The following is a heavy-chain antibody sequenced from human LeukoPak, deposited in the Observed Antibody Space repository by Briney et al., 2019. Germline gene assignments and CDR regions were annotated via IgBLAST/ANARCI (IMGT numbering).Heavy chain of an antibody. V-gene: IGHV3-48*04. Sequence: PGGSLGLSCAASGFTFSSYSMNWVRQAPGKGLEWVSYISSSSSTIYYADSVKGRFTISRDNAKNTLYLQMNSLRAEDTAVYYCARGMTTVTIDWGQGTLVTVSS. D-gene: IGHD4-17*01. CDR2: ISSSSSTI. CDR1: GFTFSSYS. J-gene: IGHJ4*02. CDR3: ARGMTTVTID.